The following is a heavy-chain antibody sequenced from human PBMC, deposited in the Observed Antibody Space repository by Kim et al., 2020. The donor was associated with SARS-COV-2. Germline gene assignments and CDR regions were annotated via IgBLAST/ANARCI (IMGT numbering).Heavy chain of an antibody. V-gene: IGHV4-61*08. CDR1: GTSVRSGDDL. CDR2: VAKGGTA. D-gene: IGHD6-6*01. Sequence: SETLSLTCTVSGTSVRSGDDLWSWIRQAPGKGLEWIGHVAKGGTAKYSPSLKSRVSISIDTSENQFSLTVNSVTAADTAVYFCTRDARTISGEQWGAKYSHFYGMDVGGKGTTVFVSS. CDR3: TRDARTISGEQWGAKYSHFYGMDV. J-gene: IGHJ6*04.